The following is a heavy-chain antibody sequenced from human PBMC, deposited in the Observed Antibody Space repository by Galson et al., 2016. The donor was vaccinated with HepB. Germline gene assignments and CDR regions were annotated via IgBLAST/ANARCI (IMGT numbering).Heavy chain of an antibody. CDR3: ARRTGNGFDV. J-gene: IGHJ6*02. CDR1: GDSVSSNSAT. Sequence: CAISGDSVSSNSATWNWIRLSPSRGLEWLGRTYYRSRWYSDYALSVKSRITINADTSKSKFSLRLNSVTPEDTAVYYCARRTGNGFDVWGQGTTVTVSS. V-gene: IGHV6-1*01. D-gene: IGHD1-1*01. CDR2: TYYRSRWYS.